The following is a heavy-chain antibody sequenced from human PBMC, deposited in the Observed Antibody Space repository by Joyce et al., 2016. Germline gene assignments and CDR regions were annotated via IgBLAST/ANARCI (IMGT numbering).Heavy chain of an antibody. CDR1: GGTFSSYA. J-gene: IGHJ4*02. D-gene: IGHD3-3*01. V-gene: IGHV1-69*01. Sequence: QVQLVQSGPEVTKPGSSVKVSCKASGGTFSSYAISWVRQAPGQGLEWMGRIIPIFGTTKYTQKCQGRLTITADEATSTAYMELSSLRSEDTAVYYCASDKLSGYYYFDYWGQGSLVTVSS. CDR3: ASDKLSGYYYFDY. CDR2: IIPIFGTT.